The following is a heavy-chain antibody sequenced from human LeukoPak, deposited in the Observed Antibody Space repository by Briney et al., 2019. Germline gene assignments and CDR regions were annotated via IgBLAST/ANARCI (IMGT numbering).Heavy chain of an antibody. CDR3: ARDLGLDTTMIFFDF. D-gene: IGHD5-18*01. V-gene: IGHV1-18*01. Sequence: VASVKVSCKASGYTFTSYGISWVRQAPGQGLEWMGWISAYNGNTNYIQKFQGRVTMTTDISTNTAYMELRSLTSDDTAVYYCARDLGLDTTMIFFDFWGQGTLVTVSS. J-gene: IGHJ4*02. CDR2: ISAYNGNT. CDR1: GYTFTSYG.